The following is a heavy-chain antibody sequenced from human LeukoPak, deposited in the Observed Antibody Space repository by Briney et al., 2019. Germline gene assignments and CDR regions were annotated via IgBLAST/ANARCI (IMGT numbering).Heavy chain of an antibody. CDR1: GGSISNSF. D-gene: IGHD5-12*01. V-gene: IGHV4-4*07. CDR2: IFSSGAT. J-gene: IGHJ4*02. CDR3: ARVKRGYTRVAV. Sequence: PSETLSLTCTVSGGSISNSFWSWVRQPAGRGLEWIGRIFSSGATNYNPSLKSRVTMSVDTSKNQFSLRLSSVTAADTAVYYCARVKRGYTRVAVWGQGALGTVSS.